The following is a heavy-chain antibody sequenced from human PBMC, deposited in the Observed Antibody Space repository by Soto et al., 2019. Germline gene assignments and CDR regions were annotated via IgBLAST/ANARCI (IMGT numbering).Heavy chain of an antibody. J-gene: IGHJ3*02. V-gene: IGHV3-33*01. Sequence: QVQLVESGGGVVQPGRSLRLSCAASGFSFSNFGMHWVRQAPGKGLEWVAVIWFDGSYKYYADSVKGRFTISRDNSKNTLYLEMDSVRAEDTAVYFCARERHQVSDTSRKAFDIWGQGTMVTVSS. CDR2: IWFDGSYK. D-gene: IGHD1-26*01. CDR1: GFSFSNFG. CDR3: ARERHQVSDTSRKAFDI.